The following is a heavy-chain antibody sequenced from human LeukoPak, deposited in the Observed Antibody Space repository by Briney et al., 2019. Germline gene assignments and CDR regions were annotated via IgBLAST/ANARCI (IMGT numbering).Heavy chain of an antibody. Sequence: PGGSLRLSCAASGFTVSSNYMSWVRQAPGKGLEWVSAISGSGGSTYYADSVKGRFTISRDNSKNTLYLQMNSLRAEDTAVYYCASSPNPYRPYGMDVWGQGTTVTVSS. D-gene: IGHD2-2*01. CDR3: ASSPNPYRPYGMDV. CDR1: GFTVSSNY. J-gene: IGHJ6*02. CDR2: ISGSGGST. V-gene: IGHV3-23*01.